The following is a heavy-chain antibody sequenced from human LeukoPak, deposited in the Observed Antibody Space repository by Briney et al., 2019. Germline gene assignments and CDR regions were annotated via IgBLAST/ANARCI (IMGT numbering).Heavy chain of an antibody. V-gene: IGHV4-30-4*08. D-gene: IGHD4-17*01. CDR1: GGSISSGDYY. J-gene: IGHJ4*02. Sequence: SETLSLTCTVSGGSISSGDYYWSWIRQPPGKGLEWIGYIYYSGSTYYNPSLESRVTISVDTSKNQFSLKLSSVTAADTAVYYCARITTVTTPYFDYWGQGTLVTVSS. CDR3: ARITTVTTPYFDY. CDR2: IYYSGST.